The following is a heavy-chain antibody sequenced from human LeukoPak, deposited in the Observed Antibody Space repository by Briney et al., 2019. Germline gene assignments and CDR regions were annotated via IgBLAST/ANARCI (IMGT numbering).Heavy chain of an antibody. CDR1: GGSISSYY. J-gene: IGHJ6*02. CDR2: TYYSGST. Sequence: PSETLSLTCTVSGGSISSYYWSWIRQPPGKGLEWIGYTYYSGSTNYNPSLKSRVTISVDTSKNQLSLKLSSVTAADSAVYYCARVPGVAVAGNYYYYGMDVWGQGTTVTVSS. V-gene: IGHV4-59*01. D-gene: IGHD6-19*01. CDR3: ARVPGVAVAGNYYYYGMDV.